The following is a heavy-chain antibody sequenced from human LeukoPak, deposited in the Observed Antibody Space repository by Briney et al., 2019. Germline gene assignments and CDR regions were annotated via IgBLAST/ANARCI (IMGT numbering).Heavy chain of an antibody. CDR2: TSYRSKLYN. J-gene: IGHJ4*02. CDR3: ARWQHDTAFFDY. D-gene: IGHD1-1*01. CDR1: GDSVSSNSAA. V-gene: IGHV6-1*01. Sequence: SQTLSLTCAISGDSVSSNSAAWNWIRQSPSRGLEWLGRTSYRSKLYNNYAVSVKSRITINPDTSKNQFSLQLRSVTPEDTAVYYCARWQHDTAFFDYWGQGTLVTVSS.